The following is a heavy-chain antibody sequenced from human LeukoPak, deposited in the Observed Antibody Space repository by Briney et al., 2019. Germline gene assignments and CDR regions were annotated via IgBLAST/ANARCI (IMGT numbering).Heavy chain of an antibody. CDR1: GYTFTNFA. Sequence: ASVKVSCKASGYTFTNFAMNWVRQAPGQGLEWMGWIDTNTGIPTYAQGFTGRFVFSLDTSVSTVYLQISSLQADDAAVYFCARDPGSQRVNRLARRGDYWGQGTLVTVSS. D-gene: IGHD1-14*01. J-gene: IGHJ4*02. V-gene: IGHV7-4-1*02. CDR3: ARDPGSQRVNRLARRGDY. CDR2: IDTNTGIP.